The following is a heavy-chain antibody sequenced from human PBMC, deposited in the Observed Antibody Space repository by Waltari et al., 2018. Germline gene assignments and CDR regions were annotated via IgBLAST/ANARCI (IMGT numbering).Heavy chain of an antibody. Sequence: QVQLVQSGAEVKKPGASVRLSCKASGYTFTSYYINWVRQAPGQGPEWMGVINAVGGSTIYAQKFQGRVTMSRDTSTSTVYMELSSLRSEDTAVYYCARSRILTGYFPNEEFDNWGQGTLVTVSS. CDR1: GYTFTSYY. V-gene: IGHV1-46*01. J-gene: IGHJ4*02. CDR3: ARSRILTGYFPNEEFDN. D-gene: IGHD3-9*01. CDR2: INAVGGST.